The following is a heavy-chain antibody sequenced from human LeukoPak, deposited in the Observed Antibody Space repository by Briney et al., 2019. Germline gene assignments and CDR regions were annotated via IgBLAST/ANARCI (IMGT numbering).Heavy chain of an antibody. D-gene: IGHD6-6*01. CDR2: INHSGST. CDR3: ARGQDSIAPGMDV. V-gene: IGHV4-34*01. CDR1: GGSFSGYY. Sequence: SETLSLTCAVYGGSFSGYYWSWIRQPPGKGLEWIGEINHSGSTNHNPSLKSRVTISVDTSKNQFSLKLSSVTAADTAVYYCARGQDSIAPGMDVWGQGTTVTVSS. J-gene: IGHJ6*02.